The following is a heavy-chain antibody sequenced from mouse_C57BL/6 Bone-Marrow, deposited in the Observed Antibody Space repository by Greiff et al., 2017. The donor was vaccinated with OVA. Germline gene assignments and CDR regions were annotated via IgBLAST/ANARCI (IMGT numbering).Heavy chain of an antibody. CDR3: ARLDRNWYFDV. V-gene: IGHV5-2*01. CDR1: EYEFPSHD. J-gene: IGHJ1*03. CDR2: INSDGGST. Sequence: EVKVIESGGGLVQPGESLKLSCESNEYEFPSHDMSWVRKTPEKRLELVAAINSDGGSTYYPDTMERRFIISRDNTKKTLYLQMSSLRSEDTALYYCARLDRNWYFDVWGTGTTVTVSS.